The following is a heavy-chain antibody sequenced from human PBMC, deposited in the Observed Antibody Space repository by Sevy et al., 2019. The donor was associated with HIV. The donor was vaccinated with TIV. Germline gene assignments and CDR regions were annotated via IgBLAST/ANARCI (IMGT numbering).Heavy chain of an antibody. D-gene: IGHD1-26*01. CDR2: IYYSGST. V-gene: IGHV4-39*01. CDR3: ASRSPQTRNSGSYSGAFDY. J-gene: IGHJ4*02. Sequence: SENLSLTCTVSGGSISSSSYYWGWIRQPPGKGLEWIGSIYYSGSTYYNPSLTSRVTISVDTSKNQFSLKLSSVTAADTAVYYCASRSPQTRNSGSYSGAFDYWGQGTLVTVSS. CDR1: GGSISSSSYY.